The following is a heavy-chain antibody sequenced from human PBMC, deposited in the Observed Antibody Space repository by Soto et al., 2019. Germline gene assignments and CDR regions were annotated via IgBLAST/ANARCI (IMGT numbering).Heavy chain of an antibody. J-gene: IGHJ6*02. CDR3: ARGMEWLVGGMDV. CDR2: VSSSSTYI. Sequence: EVQLVESGGGLVKPGGSLRLSCAASGFTFTSHTINWVRQAPGKGLEWVSSVSSSSTYIYYADSVKGRFTISRDNAKNSVYLEMSSLGAEDTAVYYCARGMEWLVGGMDVWGQVTTVTVSS. V-gene: IGHV3-21*01. CDR1: GFTFTSHT. D-gene: IGHD3-3*01.